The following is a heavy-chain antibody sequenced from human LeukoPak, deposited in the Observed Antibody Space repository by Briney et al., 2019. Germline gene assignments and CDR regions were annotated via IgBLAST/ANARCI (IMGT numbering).Heavy chain of an antibody. J-gene: IGHJ4*02. V-gene: IGHV1-24*01. D-gene: IGHD6-6*01. CDR3: ATDLGSRIAARPAFDY. CDR1: GYTLTELS. CDR2: FDPEDGET. Sequence: ASVNVSCKVSGYTLTELSMHWVRQAPGKGLEWMGGFDPEDGETIYAQKFQGRVTMTEDTSTDTAYMELSSLRSEDTAVYYCATDLGSRIAARPAFDYWGQGTLVTVSS.